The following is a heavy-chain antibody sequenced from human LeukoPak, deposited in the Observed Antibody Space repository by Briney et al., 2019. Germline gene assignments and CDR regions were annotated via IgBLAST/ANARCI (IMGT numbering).Heavy chain of an antibody. J-gene: IGHJ4*02. V-gene: IGHV3-21*01. Sequence: GGSLRLSCAASAFSFSDYNVNWVRQAPGKGLEWVSSITASSTAIYSADSVKGRFTISRDNAKNFLYLQLNSLRVEDTAVYYCASRIVGTPDYFDYWGQGTLVTVSS. CDR1: AFSFSDYN. D-gene: IGHD1-26*01. CDR2: ITASSTAI. CDR3: ASRIVGTPDYFDY.